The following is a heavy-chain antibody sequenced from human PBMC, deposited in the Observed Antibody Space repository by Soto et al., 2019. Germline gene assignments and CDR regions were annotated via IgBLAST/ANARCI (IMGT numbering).Heavy chain of an antibody. CDR3: ASRRPGTIFGVVIMSAFDI. CDR1: GGSISSGGYY. J-gene: IGHJ3*02. CDR2: IYYSGST. Sequence: LSLTCTVSGGSISSGGYYWSWIRQHPGKGLEWIGYIYYSGSTYYNPSLKSRVTISVDTSKNQFSLKLSSVTAADTAVYYCASRRPGTIFGVVIMSAFDIWGQGTMVTVSS. D-gene: IGHD3-3*01. V-gene: IGHV4-31*03.